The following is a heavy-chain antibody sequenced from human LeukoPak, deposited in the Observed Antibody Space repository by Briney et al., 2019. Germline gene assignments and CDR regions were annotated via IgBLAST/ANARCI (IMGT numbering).Heavy chain of an antibody. CDR3: ASSLGYSSGWKNYYYYYGMDV. D-gene: IGHD6-19*01. V-gene: IGHV3-11*01. Sequence: GGSLRLSCAASGFTFSDYYMSWIRQAPGRGLEWVSYISSSGSTIYYADSVKGRFTISRDNAKNSLYLQMNSLRAEDTAVYYCASSLGYSSGWKNYYYYYGMDVWGQGPRSPSP. J-gene: IGHJ6*02. CDR1: GFTFSDYY. CDR2: ISSSGSTI.